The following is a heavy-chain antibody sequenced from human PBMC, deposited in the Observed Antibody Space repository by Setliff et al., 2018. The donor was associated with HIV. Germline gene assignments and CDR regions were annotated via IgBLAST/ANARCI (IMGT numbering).Heavy chain of an antibody. Sequence: ETLSLTCTVSGDSIRSNVNYWGWIRQPPVKGLEWIGISYYSGSNYDNPSLKNRVTMSMETSRNQFSLKLTSVTAADTAIYYCASSNYRFGYFDYWCQGTLVTVS. J-gene: IGHJ4*02. V-gene: IGHV4-39*07. D-gene: IGHD1-7*01. CDR1: GDSIRSNVNY. CDR2: SYYSGSN. CDR3: ASSNYRFGYFDY.